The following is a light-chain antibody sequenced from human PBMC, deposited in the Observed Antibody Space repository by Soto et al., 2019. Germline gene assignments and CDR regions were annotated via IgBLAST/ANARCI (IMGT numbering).Light chain of an antibody. CDR2: DVT. CDR3: TSYTSSSTEV. Sequence: QSALTQPASVSGCPGQSITICCTGASSDVGGYNYVSWYQQHPGKVPKLMIYDVTNRPSGVSNRFSGSKSGNTASLTISGLQAEDEADYYCTSYTSSSTEVFGTGTKVTV. V-gene: IGLV2-14*01. J-gene: IGLJ1*01. CDR1: SSDVGGYNY.